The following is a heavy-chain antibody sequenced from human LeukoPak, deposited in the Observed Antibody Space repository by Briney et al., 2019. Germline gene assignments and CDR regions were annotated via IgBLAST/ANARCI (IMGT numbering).Heavy chain of an antibody. CDR2: IFYSGST. Sequence: SETLSLTCTVSGGSIASDNYFWSWIRQHPEKGLEWIGYIFYSGSTYYNPSLKSRVTISVDTSKYQFSLKLNSVIAADTAVYYCAREVNEPASADAFDIWGQGTMVTVSS. CDR1: GGSIASDNYF. D-gene: IGHD2-2*01. CDR3: AREVNEPASADAFDI. J-gene: IGHJ3*02. V-gene: IGHV4-31*03.